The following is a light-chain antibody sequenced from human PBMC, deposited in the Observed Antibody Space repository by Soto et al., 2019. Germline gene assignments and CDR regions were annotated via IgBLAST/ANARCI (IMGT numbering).Light chain of an antibody. CDR2: SNN. CDR1: PSNIGSNY. J-gene: IGLJ3*02. Sequence: QSVLTQPPSASGTPGQTVTLSCSGSPSNIGSNYVYWYQQLPGTAPKLLIYSNNQRPSGVPDRFSGSKSGTSGSLAISGLRSEDEADYYCAAWEDSVNLWLFGGGTKLTVL. V-gene: IGLV1-47*02. CDR3: AAWEDSVNLWL.